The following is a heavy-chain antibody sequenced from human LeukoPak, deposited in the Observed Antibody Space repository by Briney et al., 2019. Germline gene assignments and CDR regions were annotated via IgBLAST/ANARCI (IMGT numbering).Heavy chain of an antibody. J-gene: IGHJ6*03. CDR3: ARARRSYYYYYYMDV. CDR1: GGSFSGYY. Sequence: SETLSLTCAVYGGSFSGYYWSWIRQPPGKGLEWIGEINHSGSTNYNPSLKSRVTISVDTSKNQFSLKLSSVTAADTAVYYCARARRSYYYYYYMDVWGKGTTVTVSS. V-gene: IGHV4-34*01. CDR2: INHSGST.